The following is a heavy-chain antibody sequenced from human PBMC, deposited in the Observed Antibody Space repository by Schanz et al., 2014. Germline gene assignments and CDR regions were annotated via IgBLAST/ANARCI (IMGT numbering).Heavy chain of an antibody. V-gene: IGHV4-61*02. J-gene: IGHJ5*02. D-gene: IGHD3-16*01. Sequence: QVQLQESGPGLVKPSQTLSLTCTVSGGSISSGSYYWSWIRQPAGKGLEWIGRIYTSGSTNYNPSLKSRVTISVDTSKTHFALKLSSVTAADTAVYYCARVGRNSYGFTSRFDAWGQGTLVAVSS. CDR3: ARVGRNSYGFTSRFDA. CDR1: GGSISSGSYY. CDR2: IYTSGST.